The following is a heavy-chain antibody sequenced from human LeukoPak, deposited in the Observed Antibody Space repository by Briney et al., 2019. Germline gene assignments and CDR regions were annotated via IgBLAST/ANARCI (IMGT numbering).Heavy chain of an antibody. V-gene: IGHV3-11*01. J-gene: IGHJ4*02. Sequence: GGSLRLSCAVSGFTFSDYYMSWIRQAPGKGLEWVSYISSSGRTIYYADSLKGRFTISRDNAKNSLYLQMNSLRAEDTAVYYCAKVGVFEGVWGDFDYWGQGTLVTVSS. CDR1: GFTFSDYY. CDR2: ISSSGRTI. CDR3: AKVGVFEGVWGDFDY. D-gene: IGHD3-16*01.